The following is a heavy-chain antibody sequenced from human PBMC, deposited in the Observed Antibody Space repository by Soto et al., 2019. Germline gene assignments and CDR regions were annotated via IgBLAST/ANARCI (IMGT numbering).Heavy chain of an antibody. CDR2: TYYKSKWYY. V-gene: IGHV6-1*01. D-gene: IGHD3-3*01. CDR3: SRGSWDDVSGHYYMDV. J-gene: IGHJ6*03. CDR1: GDRDSSNRAG. Sequence: SQTLSRTCAICGDRDSSNRAGWNWDRQTPSRGLEWLGRTYYKSKWYYNSAVSVKSRITINPDTSKNQFSLQLNSVTPEDTAVYYCSRGSWDDVSGHYYMDVWGKGTTVTVSS.